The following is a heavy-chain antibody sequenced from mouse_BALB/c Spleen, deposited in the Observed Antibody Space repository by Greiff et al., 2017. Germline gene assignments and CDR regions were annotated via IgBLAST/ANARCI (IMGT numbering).Heavy chain of an antibody. CDR2: INSNGGRT. J-gene: IGHJ4*01. CDR1: GFTFSSYG. V-gene: IGHV5-6-3*01. CDR3: ARERYGLYYYSMDY. Sequence: EVQLVASGGGLVQPGGSLQLSCAASGFTFSSYGMSWVRQTPDKRLELVATINSNGGRTYYPDSVKGRFTISIDNAKNTLYLQMSSLKSEDTAMYYCARERYGLYYYSMDYGGQGTSVTVSS. D-gene: IGHD1-1*01.